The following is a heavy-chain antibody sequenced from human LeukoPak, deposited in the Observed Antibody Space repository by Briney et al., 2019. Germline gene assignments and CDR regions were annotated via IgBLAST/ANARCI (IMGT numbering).Heavy chain of an antibody. V-gene: IGHV4-34*01. Sequence: SETLSLTCAVCGGSFSGYYWSWIRQPPGKGLEWIGEINHSGSTNYNPSLKSRVTISVDTSKNQFSLKLSSVTAADTAVYYCARDAMYCSGGSCYYYWGQGTLVTVSS. CDR1: GGSFSGYY. CDR3: ARDAMYCSGGSCYYY. J-gene: IGHJ4*02. CDR2: INHSGST. D-gene: IGHD2-15*01.